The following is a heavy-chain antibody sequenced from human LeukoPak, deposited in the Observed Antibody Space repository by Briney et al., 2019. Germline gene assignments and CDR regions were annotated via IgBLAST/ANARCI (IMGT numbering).Heavy chain of an antibody. CDR3: ARHLKLSGSYRGGRGEVYFDY. V-gene: IGHV4-34*01. D-gene: IGHD3-16*02. CDR2: INHSGST. CDR1: GGSFSGYY. Sequence: PSETLSLTCAAYGGSFSGYYWSWIRQPPGKGLEWIGEINHSGSTNYNPSLKSRVTISVDTSKNQFSLKLSSVTAADTAVYYCARHLKLSGSYRGGRGEVYFDYWGQGTLVTVSS. J-gene: IGHJ4*02.